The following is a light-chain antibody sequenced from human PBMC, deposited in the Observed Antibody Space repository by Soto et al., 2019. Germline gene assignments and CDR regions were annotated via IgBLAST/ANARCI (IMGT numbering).Light chain of an antibody. J-gene: IGKJ4*01. CDR3: QQYHSYPLT. Sequence: DIQMTQSPSSLSAFIGDRVTITCRASQDISNYLAWFPQKPGEAPKSLIYAAVSLQSGVPSKFSGSGSGTDFTLTISSLQPEDFATYYCQQYHSYPLTFGGGTKVDIK. CDR1: QDISNY. CDR2: AAV. V-gene: IGKV1-16*02.